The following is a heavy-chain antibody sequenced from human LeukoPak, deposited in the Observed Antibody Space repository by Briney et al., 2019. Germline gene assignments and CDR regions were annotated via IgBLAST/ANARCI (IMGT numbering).Heavy chain of an antibody. CDR1: GYTFTGYY. J-gene: IGHJ4*02. D-gene: IGHD5-18*01. V-gene: IGHV1-2*02. Sequence: ASVKVSCKASGYTFTGYYMHWVRQAPGQGLEWMGWINPNSGGTKYAQKFQGRVTMTRDTSINTAYMEVRRLTSDDTAVYYCARGGSWIQLCSYWGQGTLVTVSS. CDR3: ARGGSWIQLCSY. CDR2: INPNSGGT.